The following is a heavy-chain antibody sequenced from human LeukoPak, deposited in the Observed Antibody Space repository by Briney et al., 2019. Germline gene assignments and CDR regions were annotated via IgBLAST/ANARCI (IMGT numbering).Heavy chain of an antibody. V-gene: IGHV4-39*01. D-gene: IGHD2-8*02. Sequence: PSETLSLTCTVSGGSISSSSYYWGWIRQPPGKGLEWIGSIYYSGSTYYNPSLKSRVTISVDTSKNQFSLKLSSVTAADTAVYYCATHGGVPKRSYDYWGQGTLVTVSS. CDR3: ATHGGVPKRSYDY. CDR1: GGSISSSSYY. CDR2: IYYSGST. J-gene: IGHJ4*02.